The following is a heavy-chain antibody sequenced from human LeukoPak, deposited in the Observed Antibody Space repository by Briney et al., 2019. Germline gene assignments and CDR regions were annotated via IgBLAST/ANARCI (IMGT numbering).Heavy chain of an antibody. CDR3: ARKGYNWKFDY. D-gene: IGHD1-1*01. Sequence: SETLSLTCAVYGGSFSGYYWSWIRQPPGKGLEWIGEINHSGSTNYNPSLKSRVTISVDTSKNQFSLKLSSVTAADTAVYYCARKGYNWKFDYWGQGTLVTVSS. J-gene: IGHJ4*02. CDR1: GGSFSGYY. V-gene: IGHV4-34*01. CDR2: INHSGST.